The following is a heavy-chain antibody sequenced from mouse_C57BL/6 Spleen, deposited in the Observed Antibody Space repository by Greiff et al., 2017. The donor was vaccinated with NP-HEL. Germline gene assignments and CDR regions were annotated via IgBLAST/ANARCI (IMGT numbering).Heavy chain of an antibody. Sequence: EVQLQQPGPELVKPGASVKISCKASGYSFTDYNMNWVKQSNGKSLEWIGVINPNYGTTSYNQKFKGKATLTVDQSSSTAYMQLNGLTSEDSAVYCCVRMGAYYSQLRMWYFDVWSTGTAVTASS. CDR2: INPNYGTT. D-gene: IGHD2-12*01. CDR1: GYSFTDYN. CDR3: VRMGAYYSQLRMWYFDV. J-gene: IGHJ1*03. V-gene: IGHV1-39*01.